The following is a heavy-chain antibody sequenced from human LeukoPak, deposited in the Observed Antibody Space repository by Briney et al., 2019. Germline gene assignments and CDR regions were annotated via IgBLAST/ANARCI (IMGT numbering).Heavy chain of an antibody. J-gene: IGHJ4*02. CDR2: ISVSGGST. CDR1: GFTFSSYA. V-gene: IGHV3-23*01. CDR3: AKALWELLVFDN. Sequence: LPGGSLRLSCAASGFTFSSYAMSWVRQAPGKGLEWVSAISVSGGSTYYADSVKGRFTISRDNSKNTLYLQMHSLRAEDTAVYYCAKALWELLVFDNWGQGTLVTVSS. D-gene: IGHD1-26*01.